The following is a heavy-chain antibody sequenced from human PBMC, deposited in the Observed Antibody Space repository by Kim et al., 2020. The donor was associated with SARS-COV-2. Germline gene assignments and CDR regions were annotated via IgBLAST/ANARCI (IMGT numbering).Heavy chain of an antibody. Sequence: PHGGTTDYAAPVKGRFTISRDESKNTLYLQMNTLKTEDTAVYYCAGFGEGYWGQGTLVTVSS. CDR3: AGFGEGY. D-gene: IGHD3-10*01. V-gene: IGHV3-15*01. J-gene: IGHJ4*02. CDR2: PHGGTT.